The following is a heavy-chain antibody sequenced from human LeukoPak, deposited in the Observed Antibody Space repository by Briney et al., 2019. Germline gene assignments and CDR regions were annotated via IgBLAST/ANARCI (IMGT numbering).Heavy chain of an antibody. V-gene: IGHV1-69*04. CDR3: ARLGSDFWSGYYNEDYFDY. D-gene: IGHD3-3*01. J-gene: IGHJ4*02. Sequence: ASVKVSCKASGDTFSNYAITWVRQAPGQGLEWMGRIIPILGIANYAQKFQGRVTITADKSTSTAYMELSSLRSEDTAVYYCARLGSDFWSGYYNEDYFDYWGQGTLVTVSS. CDR1: GDTFSNYA. CDR2: IIPILGIA.